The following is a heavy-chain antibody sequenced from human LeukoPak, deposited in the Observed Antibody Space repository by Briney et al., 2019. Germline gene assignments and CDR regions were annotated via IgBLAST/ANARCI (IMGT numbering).Heavy chain of an antibody. D-gene: IGHD6-25*01. V-gene: IGHV3-23*01. CDR1: GFTFSNYA. CDR2: IDSTGAYT. J-gene: IGHJ4*02. Sequence: PGGSLRLSCAASGFTFSNYAMSWVRQAPGKGLEWVSAIDSTGAYTWYAGSVKGRFTISKDSSKTILYLQMNSLRAEDAAVYFCAKGSAAGRPYYFDYWGQGTLVTVSS. CDR3: AKGSAAGRPYYFDY.